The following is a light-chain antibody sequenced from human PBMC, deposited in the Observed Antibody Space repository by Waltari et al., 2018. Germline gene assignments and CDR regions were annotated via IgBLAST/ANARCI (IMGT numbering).Light chain of an antibody. CDR2: SNN. J-gene: IGLJ2*01. CDR3: AAWDDSLNGVV. Sequence: QSVLTQPPSASGTPGQRVTISCSGSSSNIGSNTVNWYQQLPGTAPKLLIYSNNQRPSGGPDRFSGPQSGTSAALAISGLPSEDEADYYCAAWDDSLNGVVFGGGTKLTVL. V-gene: IGLV1-44*01. CDR1: SSNIGSNT.